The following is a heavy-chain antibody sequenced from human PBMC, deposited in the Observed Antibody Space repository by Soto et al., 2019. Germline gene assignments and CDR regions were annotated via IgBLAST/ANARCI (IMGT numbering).Heavy chain of an antibody. J-gene: IGHJ4*02. CDR1: GASISSYY. D-gene: IGHD3-22*01. Sequence: ASESLSLTCTVSGASISSYYWTWIRQPPGKGLEWIGYIADSGTTNYSPSLKGRVTISTDTSKNQFSLKLISVTAADTAVYYCARSHPGYYYDSSSYSTDNWGQGTLVTVSS. CDR3: ARSHPGYYYDSSSYSTDN. V-gene: IGHV4-59*01. CDR2: IADSGTT.